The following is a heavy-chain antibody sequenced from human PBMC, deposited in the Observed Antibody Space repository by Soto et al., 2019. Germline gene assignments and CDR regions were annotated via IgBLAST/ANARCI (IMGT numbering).Heavy chain of an antibody. J-gene: IGHJ4*02. CDR1: GFTFSSYA. D-gene: IGHD4-17*01. CDR3: EKSPDYRTPPFDY. V-gene: IGHV3-23*01. Sequence: GGSLRLSCAASGFTFSSYAMSWVRQAPGKGLEWISAISGGGVSIYYADSVKGRFTISRDNAKNTLYLQMNSLRAEDSAVYYCEKSPDYRTPPFDYWGQGTLVTVSS. CDR2: ISGGGVSI.